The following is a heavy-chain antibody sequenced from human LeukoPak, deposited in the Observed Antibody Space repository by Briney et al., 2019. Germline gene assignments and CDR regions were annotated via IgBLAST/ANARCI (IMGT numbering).Heavy chain of an antibody. V-gene: IGHV4-59*08. J-gene: IGHJ5*02. Sequence: SETLSLTCTVSGGSISSYYWSWIRQPPGKGLEWIGYIYYSGSTNYNPSLKSRVTISVDTSKNQFSLKLSSVTAADTAVYYCARHRSGSYYWFDPWGQGTLVAVSS. CDR1: GGSISSYY. D-gene: IGHD1-26*01. CDR2: IYYSGST. CDR3: ARHRSGSYYWFDP.